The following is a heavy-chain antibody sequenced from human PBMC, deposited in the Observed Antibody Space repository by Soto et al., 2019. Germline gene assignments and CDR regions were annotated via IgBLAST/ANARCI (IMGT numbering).Heavy chain of an antibody. J-gene: IGHJ5*02. CDR2: INAGNGNT. Sequence: QVQLVQSGAEVKKPGASVKDSCKASGYTFTSYAMHWVRQAPGQRLEWMGWINAGNGNTKYSQKFQGRVTITRDTSASTDYMELSSLRSEDTAVYYCARGYGGPIGWFDPWGQGTLVTVSS. CDR3: ARGYGGPIGWFDP. V-gene: IGHV1-3*01. D-gene: IGHD3-16*01. CDR1: GYTFTSYA.